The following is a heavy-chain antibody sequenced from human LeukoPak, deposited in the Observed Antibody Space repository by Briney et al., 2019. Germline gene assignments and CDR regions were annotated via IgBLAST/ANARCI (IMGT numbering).Heavy chain of an antibody. CDR2: IIPIFGTA. V-gene: IGHV1-69*01. J-gene: IGHJ4*02. Sequence: SVKVSCKASGGTFSSYDITWVRQAPGQGLEWMGGIIPIFGTANYAQRFQGRVTITADESTGTAYMELSSLRSEDTAVYYCARGYCINGVCDRGDYWGQGTLVTVSS. D-gene: IGHD2-8*01. CDR1: GGTFSSYD. CDR3: ARGYCINGVCDRGDY.